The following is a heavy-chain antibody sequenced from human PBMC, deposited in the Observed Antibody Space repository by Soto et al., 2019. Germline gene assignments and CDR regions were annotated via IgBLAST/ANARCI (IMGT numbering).Heavy chain of an antibody. Sequence: QVQLQESGPGLVKPSETLSLTCSVSGGSISSYYWSWIRQAPGKGLEWIGYIYDTGSTYYNPSLKSRITISEDTSKNQYSLKMKSVTAADTAVYYCARLRQITGTLDDFDYWGQGTLVTVS. D-gene: IGHD1-7*01. J-gene: IGHJ4*02. CDR2: IYDTGST. CDR1: GGSISSYY. CDR3: ARLRQITGTLDDFDY. V-gene: IGHV4-59*01.